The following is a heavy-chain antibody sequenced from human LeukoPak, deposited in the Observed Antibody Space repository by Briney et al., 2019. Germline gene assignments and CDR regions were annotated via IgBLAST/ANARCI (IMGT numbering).Heavy chain of an antibody. V-gene: IGHV3-21*01. CDR1: GFSFSSYD. D-gene: IGHD3-10*01. J-gene: IGHJ4*02. CDR3: ARLRFGKIGSYYFEY. Sequence: GGSLRLSCAASGFSFSSYDMNWVRQAPGRGLEWVSCISPISTYIFYADSLKGRFTISRDNAKNSVYLEMNSLRAEDTAVYYCARLRFGKIGSYYFEYWGQGTLVIVSS. CDR2: ISPISTYI.